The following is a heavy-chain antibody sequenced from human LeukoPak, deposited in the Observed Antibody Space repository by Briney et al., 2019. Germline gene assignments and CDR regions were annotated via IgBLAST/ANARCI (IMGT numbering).Heavy chain of an antibody. J-gene: IGHJ4*02. Sequence: SETLSLTCTVSGGSISSYYWTWIRQPPGKGLEWIGYIYYSGSTNYNPSLKSRVTISVDTSKSQFSLKLRSVTAADTAVYYCARADYSNYLYFDSWGQGSLVTVSS. CDR1: GGSISSYY. V-gene: IGHV4-59*01. D-gene: IGHD4-11*01. CDR3: ARADYSNYLYFDS. CDR2: IYYSGST.